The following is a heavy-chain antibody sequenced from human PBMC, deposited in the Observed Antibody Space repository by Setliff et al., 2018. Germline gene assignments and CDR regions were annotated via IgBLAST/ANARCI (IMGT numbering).Heavy chain of an antibody. V-gene: IGHV3-72*01. CDR1: GFSISDHY. D-gene: IGHD3-10*01. J-gene: IGHJ4*02. Sequence: GGSLRLSCAASGFSISDHYMDWVRQAPGKGLEWVGRTKNKANAGYMEYAASVKDRFIISRDDSKNSLYLQMYSLKSDDTAVYYCVRAVVIRGSKPLDSWGQGTLVTVSS. CDR2: TKNKANAGYM. CDR3: VRAVVIRGSKPLDS.